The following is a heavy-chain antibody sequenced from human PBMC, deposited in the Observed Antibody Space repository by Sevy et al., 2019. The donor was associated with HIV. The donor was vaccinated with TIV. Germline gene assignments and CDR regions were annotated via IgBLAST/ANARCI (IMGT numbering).Heavy chain of an antibody. CDR1: GGSISSGDYY. Sequence: SDTLSLTCTVSGGSISSGDYYWSWIRQPPGKGLEWIGYIYYSGSTYYNPSLKSRVTISVDTSKNQFSLKLSSVTAADTAVYYCARDGVTAARNYYGMDVWGQGTTVTVSS. J-gene: IGHJ6*02. CDR3: ARDGVTAARNYYGMDV. CDR2: IYYSGST. D-gene: IGHD2-21*02. V-gene: IGHV4-30-4*02.